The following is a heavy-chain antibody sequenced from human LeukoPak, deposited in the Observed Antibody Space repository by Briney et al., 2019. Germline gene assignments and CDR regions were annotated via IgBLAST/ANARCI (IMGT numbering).Heavy chain of an antibody. CDR3: AKGRITIFGVASVPDY. CDR1: GVTFSSYG. V-gene: IGHV3-30*02. Sequence: GGSLRLSCAASGVTFSSYGMHWVRQAPGKGLEWVAFIRYDGSNKYYADSVKGRFTISRDNSKNTLYLQMNSLRAEDTAVYYCAKGRITIFGVASVPDYWGQGTLVTVSS. D-gene: IGHD3-3*01. J-gene: IGHJ4*02. CDR2: IRYDGSNK.